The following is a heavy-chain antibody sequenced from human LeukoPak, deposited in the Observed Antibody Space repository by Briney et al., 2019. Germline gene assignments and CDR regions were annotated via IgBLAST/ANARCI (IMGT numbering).Heavy chain of an antibody. Sequence: GGSLRHSPAASGFTFITFGVNWVPQAPGKGLEWVSSISRGSSSIHYADSVKGRVTISRDNAENSLYLDMNNMRAEDTAIYVCARVTNYFYYMDVWGKGATVTVSS. CDR3: ARVTNYFYYMDV. CDR1: GFTFITFG. V-gene: IGHV3-21*01. J-gene: IGHJ6*03. CDR2: ISRGSSSI. D-gene: IGHD3-10*01.